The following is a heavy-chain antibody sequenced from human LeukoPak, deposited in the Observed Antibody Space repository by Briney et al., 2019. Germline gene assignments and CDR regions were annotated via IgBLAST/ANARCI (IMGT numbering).Heavy chain of an antibody. Sequence: SVKVSCKTSGGTFNNYAIGWVRQAPGQGLEWMGRVVPMFGIRNYPQTFRGRVNITADKATNTVYMELRSLRAEDTAIYYCATEPSRSYSFDHLDFWGLGTPVTVSS. V-gene: IGHV1-69*04. CDR3: ATEPSRSYSFDHLDF. CDR2: VVPMFGIR. CDR1: GGTFNNYA. D-gene: IGHD5-12*01. J-gene: IGHJ4*02.